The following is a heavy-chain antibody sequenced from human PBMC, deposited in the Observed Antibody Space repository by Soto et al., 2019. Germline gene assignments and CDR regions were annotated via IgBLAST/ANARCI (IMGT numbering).Heavy chain of an antibody. CDR3: ARPNSYSYYGMDV. J-gene: IGHJ6*02. D-gene: IGHD2-21*01. CDR1: GGSVSSNSYS. Sequence: TCTVSGGSVSSNSYSWGWIRQSPGKGLEWIGTIYSSENTYYNPSLKSRVTISVDTSKNQFSLKLTSVTDADTAVYYCARPNSYSYYGMDVWGQGTAVTVSS. V-gene: IGHV4-39*01. CDR2: IYSSENT.